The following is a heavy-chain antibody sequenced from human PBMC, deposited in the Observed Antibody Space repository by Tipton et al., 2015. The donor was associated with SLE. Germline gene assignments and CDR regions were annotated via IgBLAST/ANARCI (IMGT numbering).Heavy chain of an antibody. Sequence: QLVQSGAEVKKPGSSVKVSCKASGGTFSSYAISWVRQAPGQGLEWMGGIIPIFGTANYAQKFQGRVTITADESTSTAYMELSSLRSEDTAVYYCARARYYYGSGSYLYDAFDIWGQGTMVTVSS. V-gene: IGHV1-69*01. J-gene: IGHJ3*02. CDR2: IIPIFGTA. CDR3: ARARYYYGSGSYLYDAFDI. D-gene: IGHD3-10*01. CDR1: GGTFSSYA.